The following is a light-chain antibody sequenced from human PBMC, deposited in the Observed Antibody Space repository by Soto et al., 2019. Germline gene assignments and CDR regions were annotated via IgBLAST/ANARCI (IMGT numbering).Light chain of an antibody. Sequence: QSALTQPASVSGSPGQSITISCTGTSSDVGGYNYVSWYQQHPGKAPKLMIYDVSYRPSGVSNRCSGSKSGNTASLTIYGLQAEDEADYYCTSYTSSSTLEVFGGGTKLTVL. CDR3: TSYTSSSTLEV. J-gene: IGLJ2*01. CDR2: DVS. CDR1: SSDVGGYNY. V-gene: IGLV2-14*01.